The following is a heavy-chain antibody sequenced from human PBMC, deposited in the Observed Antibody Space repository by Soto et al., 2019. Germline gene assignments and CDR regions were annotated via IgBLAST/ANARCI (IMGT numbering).Heavy chain of an antibody. CDR3: ARGGVSTRTFDY. D-gene: IGHD3-3*01. CDR2: IYPSDSDT. Sequence: GESLKISCKGSGYNFAGFWIAWVRQMPGKGLELMGIIYPSDSDTRYRPSFQGQVTISADKSISSAYLQWSSLRASDTAMYYCARGGVSTRTFDYWGQGTPVTVSS. V-gene: IGHV5-51*01. J-gene: IGHJ4*02. CDR1: GYNFAGFW.